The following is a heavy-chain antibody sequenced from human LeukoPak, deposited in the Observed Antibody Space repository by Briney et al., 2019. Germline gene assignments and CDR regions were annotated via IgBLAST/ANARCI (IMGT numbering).Heavy chain of an antibody. J-gene: IGHJ5*02. CDR2: IIPIFGTA. CDR3: ATVGDGLERRGWFDP. V-gene: IGHV1-69*13. CDR1: GGTFSSYA. D-gene: IGHD1-1*01. Sequence: AASVKVSCKASGGTFSSYAISWVRQAPGQGLEWMGGIIPIFGTANYAQKFQGRVTITADESTSTAYMELSSLRSEDTAVYYCATVGDGLERRGWFDPWGQGTLVTVSS.